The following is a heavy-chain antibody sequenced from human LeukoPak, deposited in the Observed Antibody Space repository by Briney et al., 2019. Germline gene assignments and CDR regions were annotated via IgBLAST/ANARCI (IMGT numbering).Heavy chain of an antibody. J-gene: IGHJ4*02. Sequence: PGGSLRLSCAASGFTFSSYSMSWVRQAPGKGLEWVSSISSSSSYIYYADSVKGRFTISRDNAKNSLYLQMNSLRAEDTAVYYCARDSWDSSGYYPYYFDYWGQGTLVTVSS. D-gene: IGHD3-22*01. CDR1: GFTFSSYS. CDR3: ARDSWDSSGYYPYYFDY. CDR2: ISSSSSYI. V-gene: IGHV3-21*01.